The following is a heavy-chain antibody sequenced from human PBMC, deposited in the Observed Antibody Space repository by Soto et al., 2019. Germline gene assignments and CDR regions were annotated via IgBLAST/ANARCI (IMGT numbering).Heavy chain of an antibody. Sequence: QLTVKESGLTLVKPTETLTLTCTSSGFSLSTYGMGVGWIRQPPGKALEWLALIYWDDDKRYSPSLRSRLTMTKDTSQNQVDLTMINMDPGDTATYYRARLTRGVYDLDRLCEKFDSWGQGTLVTVSS. CDR1: GFSLSTYGMG. D-gene: IGHD5-12*01. J-gene: IGHJ4*02. CDR2: IYWDDDK. V-gene: IGHV2-5*02. CDR3: ARLTRGVYDLDRLCEKFDS.